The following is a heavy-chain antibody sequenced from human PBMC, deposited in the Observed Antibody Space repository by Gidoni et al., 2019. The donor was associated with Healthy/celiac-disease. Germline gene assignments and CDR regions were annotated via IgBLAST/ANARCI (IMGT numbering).Heavy chain of an antibody. D-gene: IGHD2-2*01. V-gene: IGHV3-23*01. CDR1: GFPFSSSA. J-gene: IGHJ4*02. CDR2: IRGSGGSK. Sequence: EVQLLASGGGLVQPGGSLRLPCAPSGFPFSSSAMTCSPQPPGKGVRQAPGKGLEWVSAIRGSGGSKYYADSVKGRFTISRDNSKNTLYLQMNSLRAEDTAVYYCANPLGYCSSTSCYGSFAYWGQGTLVTVSS. CDR3: ANPLGYCSSTSCYGSFAY.